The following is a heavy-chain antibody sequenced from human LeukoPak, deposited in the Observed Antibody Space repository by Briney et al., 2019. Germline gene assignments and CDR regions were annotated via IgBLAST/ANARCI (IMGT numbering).Heavy chain of an antibody. CDR3: ARYGSGSYYNWFDP. Sequence: GSLRLSCAASGFTFSSYAMSWVRQPPGKGLEWIGSIYYSGSTYYNPSLKSRVTISVDTSKNQFSLKLSSVTAADTAVYYCARYGSGSYYNWFDPWGQGTLVTVSS. J-gene: IGHJ5*02. D-gene: IGHD3-10*01. CDR2: IYYSGST. CDR1: GFTFSSYA. V-gene: IGHV4-39*01.